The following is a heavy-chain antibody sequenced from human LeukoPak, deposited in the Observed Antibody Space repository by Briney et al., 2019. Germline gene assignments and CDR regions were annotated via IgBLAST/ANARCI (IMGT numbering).Heavy chain of an antibody. CDR3: ARDNSGWYYFDY. J-gene: IGHJ4*02. CDR2: ISRSSGSSI. CDR1: GFTFSNYE. Sequence: GGSLRLSCAASGFTFSNYEMNWVRQAPGKGLEWVSYISRSSGSSIYYADSVKGRFTISRDNAKNSLYLQMNSLRAEDTAVYYCARDNSGWYYFDYWGQGILVTVSS. V-gene: IGHV3-48*03. D-gene: IGHD6-19*01.